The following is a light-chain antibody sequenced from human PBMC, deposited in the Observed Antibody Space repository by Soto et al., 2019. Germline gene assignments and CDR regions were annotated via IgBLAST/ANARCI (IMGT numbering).Light chain of an antibody. J-gene: IGKJ2*01. V-gene: IGKV1-6*01. CDR1: QDIGNA. CDR3: QQHSNLPLT. CDR2: AAS. Sequence: AIQMTQSPYSLSASVGDRVTITCRASQDIGNAVGWYQQKPGRAPKILIYAASSLQRGVPSRLSGSGSGTDFTLTISSLQSEYFATYYCQQHSNLPLTFGQGTNLRVK.